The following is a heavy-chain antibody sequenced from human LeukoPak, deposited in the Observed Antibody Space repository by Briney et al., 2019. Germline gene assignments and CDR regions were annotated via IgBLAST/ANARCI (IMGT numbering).Heavy chain of an antibody. D-gene: IGHD2-15*01. CDR3: AREVVSSPSYFDS. J-gene: IGHJ4*02. CDR1: GFTVSSSY. V-gene: IGHV3-53*01. Sequence: GGSLRLSCAASGFTVSSSYMYWVRQAPGKGLEWVSFFYRGDSTYYAESVSGRFTISRDNSKNTLYLLMNSLISEDTAVYYCAREVVSSPSYFDSWGQGTLVTVSS. CDR2: FYRGDST.